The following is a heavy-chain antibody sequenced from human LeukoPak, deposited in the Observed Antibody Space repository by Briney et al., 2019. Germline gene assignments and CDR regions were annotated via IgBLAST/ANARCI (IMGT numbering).Heavy chain of an antibody. D-gene: IGHD3-3*01. Sequence: GASVKVSCKASGYTFTSYDIHWVRQATGQGLEWMGWMNPNSGNTGYAQKFQGRVTMTRNTSISTAYMELSSLRSEDTAVYYCARRRGRDFWSGYLYYYYYYGMDVWGQGTTVTVSS. CDR1: GYTFTSYD. J-gene: IGHJ6*02. CDR2: MNPNSGNT. V-gene: IGHV1-8*01. CDR3: ARRRGRDFWSGYLYYYYYYGMDV.